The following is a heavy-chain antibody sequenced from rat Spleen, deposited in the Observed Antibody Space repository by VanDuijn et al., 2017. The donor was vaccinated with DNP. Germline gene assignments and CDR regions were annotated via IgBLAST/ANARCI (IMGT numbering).Heavy chain of an antibody. Sequence: QVQLKESGPGLVQPSQTLSLTCTVSGFSLTSYGVSWVRQPPGKGLEWIGAIWSGGSTDYNSALKSRLSISRDTSKSQVFLKMNSVQTEDTAMYFCARDANEAPAARFDYWGQGVMVTVSS. CDR1: GFSLTSYG. CDR3: ARDANEAPAARFDY. V-gene: IGHV2-15*01. J-gene: IGHJ2*01. D-gene: IGHD1-2*01. CDR2: IWSGGST.